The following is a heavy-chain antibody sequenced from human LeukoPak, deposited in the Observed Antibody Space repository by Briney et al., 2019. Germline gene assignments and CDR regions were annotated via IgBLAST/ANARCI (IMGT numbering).Heavy chain of an antibody. CDR2: IIPIFGTA. CDR3: AREGTVVTQKASDAFDI. V-gene: IGHV1-69*13. CDR1: GYTFTSYG. Sequence: VASVNVSCKASGYTFTSYGISWVRQAPGQGLEWMGGIIPIFGTANYAQKFQGRVTITADESTSTAYMELSSLRSEDTAVYYCAREGTVVTQKASDAFDIWGQGTMVTVSS. J-gene: IGHJ3*02. D-gene: IGHD4-23*01.